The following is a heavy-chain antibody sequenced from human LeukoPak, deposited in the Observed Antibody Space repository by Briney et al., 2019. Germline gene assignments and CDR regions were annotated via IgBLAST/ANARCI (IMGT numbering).Heavy chain of an antibody. CDR3: ARDYDILTGYYRGAFDI. CDR1: GYTFTSYG. CDR2: ISAYNGNT. D-gene: IGHD3-9*01. Sequence: ASVKVSCKASGYTFTSYGISWVRQAPGQGLEWMGWISAYNGNTNYAQKLQGRVTMTTDTSTSTAYMELRSLRSDDTAVYYCARDYDILTGYYRGAFDIWGQGTMVTVSS. V-gene: IGHV1-18*01. J-gene: IGHJ3*02.